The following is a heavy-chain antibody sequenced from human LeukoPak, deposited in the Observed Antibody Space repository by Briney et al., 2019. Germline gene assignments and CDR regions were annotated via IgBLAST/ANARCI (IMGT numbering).Heavy chain of an antibody. Sequence: PSETLSLTCAVYGGSFSGYYWSWIRQPPGRGLEWIGEINHSGSTNYNPSLKSRVTISVDTSKNQFSLKLSSVTAADTAVYYCARDGGLRYFDWLTGGMDVWGQGTTVTVSS. V-gene: IGHV4-34*01. CDR2: INHSGST. CDR1: GGSFSGYY. D-gene: IGHD3-9*01. J-gene: IGHJ6*02. CDR3: ARDGGLRYFDWLTGGMDV.